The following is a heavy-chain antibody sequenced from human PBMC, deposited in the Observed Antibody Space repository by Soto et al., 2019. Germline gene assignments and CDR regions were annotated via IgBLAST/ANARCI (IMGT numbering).Heavy chain of an antibody. CDR2: ISGSGGST. D-gene: IGHD3-10*01. CDR1: GFTVSSYA. J-gene: IGHJ6*04. V-gene: IGHV3-64*04. CDR3: AKPITMVRAHPGGMDV. Sequence: GGSMRLSCSASGFTVSSYAMHWVRPAPGKGLEYVSAISGSGGSTYYADSVKGRFTISRDNSKNTLYLQMNSLRAEDTAVYYCAKPITMVRAHPGGMDVWGKGPTVTVFS.